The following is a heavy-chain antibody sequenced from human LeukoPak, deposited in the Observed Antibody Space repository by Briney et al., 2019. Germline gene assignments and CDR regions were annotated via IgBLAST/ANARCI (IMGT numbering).Heavy chain of an antibody. D-gene: IGHD5-12*01. CDR3: ARTATTPGY. CDR1: GGSISSSSYY. V-gene: IGHV4-39*01. J-gene: IGHJ4*02. Sequence: SETLSLTCTVSGGSISSSSYYWGWIRQPPGKGLEWIGSIYYSGSTYYNPSLKSRVTISVDTSKNQFSLKLSSVTAADTAVYYCARTATTPGYWGQGTLVTVSS. CDR2: IYYSGST.